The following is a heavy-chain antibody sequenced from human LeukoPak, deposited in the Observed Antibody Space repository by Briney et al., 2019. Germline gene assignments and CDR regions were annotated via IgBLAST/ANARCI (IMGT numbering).Heavy chain of an antibody. CDR1: GFTFSSYA. Sequence: GGSLRLSCAASGFTFSSYAMSWVRQAPGKGLEWVSAISGSGGGTYYADSVKGRFTISRDNSKNTLYLQMNSLRAEDTAVYYCAQAGITMVRGVPDYWGQGTLVTVSS. CDR3: AQAGITMVRGVPDY. V-gene: IGHV3-23*01. CDR2: ISGSGGGT. J-gene: IGHJ4*02. D-gene: IGHD3-10*01.